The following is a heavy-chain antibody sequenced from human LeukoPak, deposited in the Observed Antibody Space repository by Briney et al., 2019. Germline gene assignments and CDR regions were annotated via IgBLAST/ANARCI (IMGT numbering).Heavy chain of an antibody. CDR3: ARGLIWGDTAIGVDY. Sequence: SETLSLTCAVYGGSFSGYYWSWIRQPPGKGLEWIGEINHSGSTNYNPSPKTRGTISVETSKNQFSLELSSVTAADTAVYYCARGLIWGDTAIGVDYWGQGTLVTVSS. D-gene: IGHD5-18*01. V-gene: IGHV4-34*01. CDR1: GGSFSGYY. CDR2: INHSGST. J-gene: IGHJ4*02.